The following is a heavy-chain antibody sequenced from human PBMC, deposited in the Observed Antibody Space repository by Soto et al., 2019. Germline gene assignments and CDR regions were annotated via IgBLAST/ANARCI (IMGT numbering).Heavy chain of an antibody. D-gene: IGHD3-3*01. J-gene: IGHJ4*02. CDR2: IYYSGST. CDR3: ARHRGTDYDFWSGYLEGPYYFDY. V-gene: IGHV4-39*01. Sequence: RGMNRKTPGKGLEWIGSIYYSGSTYYNPSLKSRVTISVDTSKNQFSLKLSSVTAADTAVYYCARHRGTDYDFWSGYLEGPYYFDYWGQGTLVTVSS.